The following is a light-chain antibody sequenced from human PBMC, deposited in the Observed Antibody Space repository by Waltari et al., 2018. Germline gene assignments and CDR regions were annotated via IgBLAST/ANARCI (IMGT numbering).Light chain of an antibody. V-gene: IGKV3-20*01. J-gene: IGKJ2*01. CDR2: GAS. Sequence: EIVLTQSPGTLSLSPGERATLSCRASQSVSSSYLAWYQQKPGQAPRLLIYGASSRATGIPDRFSGRWSGTDFTLTISRLEPEDFAVYYCQQYGSSPSYTFGQGTKLEIK. CDR3: QQYGSSPSYT. CDR1: QSVSSSY.